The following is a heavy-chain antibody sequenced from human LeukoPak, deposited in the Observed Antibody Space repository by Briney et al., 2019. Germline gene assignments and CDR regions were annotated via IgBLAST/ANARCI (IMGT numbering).Heavy chain of an antibody. CDR2: IRYDGSNK. Sequence: GGSLRLSCAASGFTFSSYGMHWVRQAPGKGLEWVAFIRYDGSNKYYADSVKGRFTISRDNSKNTLYLQMNSLRAEDTAVYYCARNYGDFVDYWGQGTLVTVSS. CDR1: GFTFSSYG. D-gene: IGHD4-17*01. CDR3: ARNYGDFVDY. J-gene: IGHJ4*02. V-gene: IGHV3-30*02.